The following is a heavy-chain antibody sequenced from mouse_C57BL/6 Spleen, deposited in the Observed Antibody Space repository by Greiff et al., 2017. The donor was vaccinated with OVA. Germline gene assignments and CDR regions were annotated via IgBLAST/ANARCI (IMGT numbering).Heavy chain of an antibody. D-gene: IGHD1-1*01. J-gene: IGHJ4*01. Sequence: QVQLQQPGAELVKPGASVKLSCKASGYTFTSYWMQWVKQRPGQGLEWIGEIDPSDSYTNYNQKFKGKATLTVDTSSSTAYMQLSSLTSEDSAVYYCARSDYYGSRGYAMDYWGQGTSVTVSS. CDR2: IDPSDSYT. V-gene: IGHV1-50*01. CDR3: ARSDYYGSRGYAMDY. CDR1: GYTFTSYW.